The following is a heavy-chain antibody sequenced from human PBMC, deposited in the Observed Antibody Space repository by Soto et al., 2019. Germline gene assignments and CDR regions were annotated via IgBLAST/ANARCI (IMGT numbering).Heavy chain of an antibody. CDR3: ARGSSFRSDFDV. D-gene: IGHD3-3*01. CDR2: IYHAGSH. Sequence: ESGPGLVNPSGTLSLTCGVSGGSVISSSWWTWVRQSPEKGLEWIGEIYHAGSHNYNPSLQSRINISLDRSKNTFSLRLTSVTAADAAIYYYARGSSFRSDFDVWGQGTTVTVSS. CDR1: GGSVISSSW. J-gene: IGHJ3*01. V-gene: IGHV4-4*02.